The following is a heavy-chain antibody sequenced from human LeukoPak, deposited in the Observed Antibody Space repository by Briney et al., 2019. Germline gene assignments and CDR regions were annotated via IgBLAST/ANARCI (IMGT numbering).Heavy chain of an antibody. J-gene: IGHJ4*02. CDR2: IYYTGDN. CDR1: GASISDSY. CDR3: ARFTARAREIDY. D-gene: IGHD6-6*01. Sequence: PSETLSLTCSVSGASISDSYWTWIRQPPGKTLEWIGYIYYTGDNDYNPSLKSRVTMSVDTSKSHLSLKLTSATAADTAVYYCARFTARAREIDYWGQGILVTVSS. V-gene: IGHV4-59*08.